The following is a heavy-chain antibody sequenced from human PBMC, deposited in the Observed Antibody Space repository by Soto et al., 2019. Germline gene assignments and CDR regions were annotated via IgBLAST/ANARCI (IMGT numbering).Heavy chain of an antibody. J-gene: IGHJ5*02. CDR1: GDTFSSYA. V-gene: IGHV1-69*01. Sequence: QVQLVQSGAEVKKPGSSVKVSCKASGDTFSSYAIIWVLQAPGQGLEWMGGIIPIFGTANYAQKFQGRVTITVDESTSTADMGLISLRSEDTAVYYCARERVIAAAGPGGFDTWGKGTLVTVSS. CDR2: IIPIFGTA. CDR3: ARERVIAAAGPGGFDT. D-gene: IGHD6-13*01.